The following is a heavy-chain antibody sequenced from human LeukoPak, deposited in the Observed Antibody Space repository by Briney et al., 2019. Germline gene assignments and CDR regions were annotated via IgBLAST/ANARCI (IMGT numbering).Heavy chain of an antibody. CDR1: GDSISTKNW. CDR3: ARDSGLLTGHYNDAFDI. V-gene: IGHV4-4*02. CDR2: IYHTGST. Sequence: SETLSLTCAVSGDSISTKNWRSWVRQPPGKGLEWIGEIYHTGSTNYTPSLKSRVTISLDKSKNQFSPKLSSVTAADTAVYYCARDSGLLTGHYNDAFDIWGQGTMVTVSS. D-gene: IGHD3-9*01. J-gene: IGHJ3*02.